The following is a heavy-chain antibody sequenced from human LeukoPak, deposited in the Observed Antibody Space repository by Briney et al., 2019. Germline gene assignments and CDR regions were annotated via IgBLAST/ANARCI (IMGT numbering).Heavy chain of an antibody. J-gene: IGHJ4*02. CDR3: AKDIPRGYSYGYPGDY. V-gene: IGHV3-9*01. Sequence: GGSLRLSCAASGFTFDDYAMHWVRQAPGKGLEWVSGISWNSGSIGYADSVKGRFTISRDNAKNSLYLQMNSLRAEDTALYYCAKDIPRGYSYGYPGDYWGQGTLVTVSS. CDR2: ISWNSGSI. CDR1: GFTFDDYA. D-gene: IGHD5-18*01.